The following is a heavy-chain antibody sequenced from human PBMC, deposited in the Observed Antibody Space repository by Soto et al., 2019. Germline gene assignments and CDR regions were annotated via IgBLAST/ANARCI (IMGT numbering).Heavy chain of an antibody. D-gene: IGHD5-18*01. CDR3: ARRGYSYGFDY. V-gene: IGHV5-51*01. J-gene: IGHJ4*02. Sequence: GESLKISCNGSGYSFTSYWIGWVRQMPGKGLEWMGIIYPGDSDIRYSPSFQGQVTISVDKSISTAYLQWSSLKASDTAMYYCARRGYSYGFDYWGQGTLVTVSS. CDR1: GYSFTSYW. CDR2: IYPGDSDI.